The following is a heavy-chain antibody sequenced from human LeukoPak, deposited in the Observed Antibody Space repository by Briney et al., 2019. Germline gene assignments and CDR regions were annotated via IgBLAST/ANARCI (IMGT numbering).Heavy chain of an antibody. D-gene: IGHD6-19*01. Sequence: SETLSLTCTVSGGSISSYYWSWIRQPPGKGLEWIGFIYYSGSTNYNPSFNSRVTISVDTSNNQFSLKLTSVAAADTAVYYCATSGYSSGWAPFDYWGQGMLVTVFS. CDR2: IYYSGST. V-gene: IGHV4-59*01. CDR3: ATSGYSSGWAPFDY. CDR1: GGSISSYY. J-gene: IGHJ4*02.